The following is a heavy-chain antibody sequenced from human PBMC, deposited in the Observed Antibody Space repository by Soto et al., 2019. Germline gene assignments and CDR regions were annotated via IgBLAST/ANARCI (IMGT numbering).Heavy chain of an antibody. V-gene: IGHV1-69*01. CDR3: AREVSFMTGDFGF. Sequence: QVHLVQSGAEVRRPGSSVRVSCRASGGTFYTYAFTWVRQAPGQGLEWMGGITPLIGTTKYAQKFHGRVTLSADESALTAYMDLSNLRSDVTAVYYCAREVSFMTGDFGFWGQGTLITVSS. D-gene: IGHD3-16*01. CDR1: GGTFYTYA. CDR2: ITPLIGTT. J-gene: IGHJ4*02.